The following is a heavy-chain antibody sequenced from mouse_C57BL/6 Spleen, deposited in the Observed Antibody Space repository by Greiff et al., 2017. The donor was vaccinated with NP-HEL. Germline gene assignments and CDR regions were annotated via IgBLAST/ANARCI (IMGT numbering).Heavy chain of an antibody. J-gene: IGHJ1*03. CDR1: GYTFTSYG. V-gene: IGHV1-81*01. D-gene: IGHD2-3*01. Sequence: QVQLQQSGAELARPGASVKLSCKASGYTFTSYGISWVKQRTGQGLEWIGEIYPRCGNTYYNEKFKGKAPLTADKSSSTAYMWLRSLTSEDSSVYFCARSDGYYGGYFDVWGTGTTVTVSS. CDR3: ARSDGYYGGYFDV. CDR2: IYPRCGNT.